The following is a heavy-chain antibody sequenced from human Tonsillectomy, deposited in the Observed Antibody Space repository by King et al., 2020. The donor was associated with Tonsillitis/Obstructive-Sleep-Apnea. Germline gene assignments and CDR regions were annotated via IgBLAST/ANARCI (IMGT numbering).Heavy chain of an antibody. CDR1: GFTFSSYA. CDR3: ARDGIAGAGTRETLPYYFDY. CDR2: ISYDGSNK. Sequence: VQLVQSGGGVVQPGRSLRLSCAASGFTFSSYAMHWVRQAPGKGLEWVAVISYDGSNKYYADSVKGRFTISRDNSKNTLYLQMNSLRAEDTAVYYCARDGIAGAGTRETLPYYFDYWGQGTLVTVSS. D-gene: IGHD6-19*01. V-gene: IGHV3-30*01. J-gene: IGHJ4*02.